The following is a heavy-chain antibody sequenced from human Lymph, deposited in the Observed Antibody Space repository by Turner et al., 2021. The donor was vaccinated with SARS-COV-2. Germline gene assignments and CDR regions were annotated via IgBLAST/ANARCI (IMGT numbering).Heavy chain of an antibody. J-gene: IGHJ4*02. V-gene: IGHV3-30-3*01. CDR2: ISDDGNNK. Sequence: QVQLVESGGGVVPPGRSLKLSCAASAFTFSSYAMHWVRQAPGNGLEWVALISDDGNNKCYADSVRGRFTISRDNSKNTLYLQMNSLRAEDTAVYYCARGLSGSYYFFDYWGQGTLVTVSS. D-gene: IGHD1-26*01. CDR1: AFTFSSYA. CDR3: ARGLSGSYYFFDY.